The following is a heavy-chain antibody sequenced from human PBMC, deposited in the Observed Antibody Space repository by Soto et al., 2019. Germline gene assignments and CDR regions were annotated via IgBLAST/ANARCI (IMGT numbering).Heavy chain of an antibody. J-gene: IGHJ4*02. D-gene: IGHD3-16*02. CDR3: ARGAMITFGGVIVFDY. Sequence: QVQLQESGPGLVKPSQTLSLTCTVSGGSISSGGYYWSWIRQHPGKGLEWIGYIYYSGSTYYNPSLKGRVTISVDTSKNQFSLKLSSVTAADTAVYYCARGAMITFGGVIVFDYWGQGTLVTVSS. CDR1: GGSISSGGYY. V-gene: IGHV4-31*03. CDR2: IYYSGST.